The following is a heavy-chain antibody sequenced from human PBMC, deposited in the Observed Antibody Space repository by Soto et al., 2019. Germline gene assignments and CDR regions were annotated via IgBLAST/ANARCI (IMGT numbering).Heavy chain of an antibody. CDR3: ARGRYVDY. CDR1: GYGFTTYG. D-gene: IGHD1-1*01. Sequence: QVHLVQSGAEVKKPGASVKVSCKGSGYGFTTYGITWVRQAPGQGLEWMAWISAHNGNTNYAQKLQGRVTVTRDTSTSTAYMELTSLRSDDTAVYYCARGRYVDYWGQGALVTVSS. J-gene: IGHJ4*02. CDR2: ISAHNGNT. V-gene: IGHV1-18*01.